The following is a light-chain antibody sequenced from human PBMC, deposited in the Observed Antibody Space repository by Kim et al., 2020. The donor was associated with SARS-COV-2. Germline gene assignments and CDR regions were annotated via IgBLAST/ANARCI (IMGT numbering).Light chain of an antibody. CDR3: QVWDSSSDHLV. J-gene: IGLJ3*02. Sequence: APGKTAMSTCGGNNIGSKGVHYYQQQPGPAPVLVIYYDSDRPSGIPERFSGSNSGNTATLTISRVEAGDEADYYCQVWDSSSDHLVFGGGTQLTVL. CDR2: YDS. V-gene: IGLV3-21*04. CDR1: NIGSKG.